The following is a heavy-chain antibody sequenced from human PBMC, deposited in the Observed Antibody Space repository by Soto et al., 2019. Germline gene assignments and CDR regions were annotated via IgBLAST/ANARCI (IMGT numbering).Heavy chain of an antibody. Sequence: QVQLQESGPGLVKPSQTLSLTCTVSGGSISSGGYYWSWIRQHPGKGLEWIGYIYYSGSTYYNPSLKSRVTISVDTSKNQFSLKRSSVTAADTAVYYCARVHSYPMVRGEPGFDYWGQGTLVTVSS. CDR3: ARVHSYPMVRGEPGFDY. V-gene: IGHV4-31*03. CDR1: GGSISSGGYY. D-gene: IGHD3-10*01. J-gene: IGHJ4*02. CDR2: IYYSGST.